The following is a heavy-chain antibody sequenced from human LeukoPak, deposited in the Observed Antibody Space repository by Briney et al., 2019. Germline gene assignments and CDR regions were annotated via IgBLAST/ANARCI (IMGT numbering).Heavy chain of an antibody. CDR1: GGSFSGYY. Sequence: PSETLSLTCAVYGGSFSGYYWSWIRQPPGKGLEWIGEINHSGSTNYNPSLKSRVTISVDTSKKQFSLKLSSVTAADTAVYYCASGYYDSSGYYYDYWGQGTLVTVSS. V-gene: IGHV4-34*01. CDR2: INHSGST. J-gene: IGHJ4*02. CDR3: ASGYYDSSGYYYDY. D-gene: IGHD3-22*01.